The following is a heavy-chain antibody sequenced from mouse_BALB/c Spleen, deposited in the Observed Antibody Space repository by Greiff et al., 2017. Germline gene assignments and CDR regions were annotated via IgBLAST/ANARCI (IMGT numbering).Heavy chain of an antibody. CDR1: GYSITSGYY. CDR2: ISYDGSN. J-gene: IGHJ3*01. V-gene: IGHV3-6*02. D-gene: IGHD2-4*01. Sequence: DVQLQESGPGLVKPSQSLSLTCSVTGYSITSGYYWNWIRQFPGNKLEWMGYISYDGSNNYNPSLKNRISITRDTSKNQFFLKLNSVTTEDTATYYCASPIYYDYDGAENWSAYWGQGTLVTVSA. CDR3: ASPIYYDYDGAENWSAY.